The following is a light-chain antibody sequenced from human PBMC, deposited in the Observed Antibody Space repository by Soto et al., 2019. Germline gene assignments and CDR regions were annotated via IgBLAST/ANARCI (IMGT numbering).Light chain of an antibody. CDR3: QQYNSYAFS. CDR1: QSVSSN. Sequence: EVVMTQSPATLSVSPGERATLSCRASQSVSSNLAWYQQKPGQAPRLLIYGASTRATGIPARFSGSGSGTEFTLTISSLQSEDFATYFCQQYNSYAFSFGPGTKVDIK. V-gene: IGKV3-15*01. CDR2: GAS. J-gene: IGKJ3*01.